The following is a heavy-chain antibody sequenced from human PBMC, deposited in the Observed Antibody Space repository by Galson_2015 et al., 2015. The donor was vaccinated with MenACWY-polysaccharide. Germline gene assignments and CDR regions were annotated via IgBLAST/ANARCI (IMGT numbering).Heavy chain of an antibody. CDR3: ARRGGGYIFWYFDL. CDR2: IYYSGST. CDR1: GGSISSSSYY. D-gene: IGHD5-24*01. V-gene: IGHV4-39*01. Sequence: SETLSLTCTVSGGSISSSSYYWGWIRQPPGKGLEWIGSIYYSGSTYYNPSLKSRVTISVDTSKNQFSLKLSSVTAADTAVYYCARRGGGYIFWYFDLWGRGPLVTVSS. J-gene: IGHJ2*01.